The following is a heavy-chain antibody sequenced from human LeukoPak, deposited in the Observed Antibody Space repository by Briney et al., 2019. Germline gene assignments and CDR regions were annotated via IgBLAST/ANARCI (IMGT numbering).Heavy chain of an antibody. V-gene: IGHV3-30*18. D-gene: IGHD1-1*01. CDR1: GFTFSSYG. Sequence: GRSLRLSCAASGFTFSSYGMHWVRQAPGKGLEWVAVISYEGSNKYYADSVKGRFTISRDNSKNTLYLQMNSLRAEDTAVYYCAKETGTAQGSYYYYYGMDVWGQGTTVTVSS. J-gene: IGHJ6*02. CDR3: AKETGTAQGSYYYYYGMDV. CDR2: ISYEGSNK.